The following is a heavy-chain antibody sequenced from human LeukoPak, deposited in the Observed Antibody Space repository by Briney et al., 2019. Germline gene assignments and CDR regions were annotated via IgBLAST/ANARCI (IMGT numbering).Heavy chain of an antibody. V-gene: IGHV4-59*01. CDR3: ARGKTYYDISKDAFDI. J-gene: IGHJ3*02. D-gene: IGHD3-22*01. CDR2: IHYSGST. CDR1: GGSISGYY. Sequence: SETLSLTCTVSGGSISGYYGSWIRQPPGKGLEWIGHIHYSGSTYYSPSLQSRVTISVDTSKNQFSLKLSSVTAADTAVYYCARGKTYYDISKDAFDIWGQGTMVTVSS.